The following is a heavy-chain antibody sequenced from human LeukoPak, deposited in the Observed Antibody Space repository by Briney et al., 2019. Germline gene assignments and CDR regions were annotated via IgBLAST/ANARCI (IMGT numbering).Heavy chain of an antibody. Sequence: GASVKVPCKASGGTFTSYSVSWVRQAPGHGLEWMGGIVPIFGTTNYAEKFKGRVTMTTDESTTIVYMELSSLRSEDTAVYYCARVTGYSNWFDPWGQGTLVTVSS. CDR2: IVPIFGTT. J-gene: IGHJ5*02. CDR3: ARVTGYSNWFDP. D-gene: IGHD4-11*01. V-gene: IGHV1-69*05. CDR1: GGTFTSYS.